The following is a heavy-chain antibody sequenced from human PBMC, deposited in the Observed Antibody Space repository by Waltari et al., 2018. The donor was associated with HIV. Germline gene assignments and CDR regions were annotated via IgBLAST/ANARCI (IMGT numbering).Heavy chain of an antibody. CDR3: HRPWDSDHWGSDN. V-gene: IGHV1-2*02. CDR2: LNPKSGAT. J-gene: IGHJ4*01. D-gene: IGHD3-16*01. CDR1: GYTFIGPS. Sequence: QEQLVQSGTAVKKPGASVRVSCKAPGYTFIGPSIHWVRQDPGQGLEWMGWLNPKSGATNYAQRFRGRVTFTRDTSVKTAYLDLTGLRSDDTATYFCHRPWDSDHWGSDNWGQGTLVIVSS.